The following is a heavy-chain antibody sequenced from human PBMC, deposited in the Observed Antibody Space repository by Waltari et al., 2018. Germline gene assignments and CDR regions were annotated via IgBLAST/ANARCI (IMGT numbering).Heavy chain of an antibody. J-gene: IGHJ3*02. CDR3: ARGAVLPDI. D-gene: IGHD3-10*01. CDR1: GGSFSGYY. CDR2: INHSGST. V-gene: IGHV4-34*01. Sequence: QVQLQQWGAGLLKPSETLSLTCAGYGGSFSGYYWSWIRQPPGKGLEWIGEINHSGSTNYNPSLKSRVTISVDTSKNQFSLKLSSVTAADTAVYYCARGAVLPDIWGQGTMVTVSS.